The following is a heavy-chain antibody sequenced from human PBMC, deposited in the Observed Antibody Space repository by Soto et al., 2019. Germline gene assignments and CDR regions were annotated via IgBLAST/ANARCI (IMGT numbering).Heavy chain of an antibody. CDR3: ARDRGRSCIGGTCPFDY. CDR1: GYTFPTYC. D-gene: IGHD2-15*01. V-gene: IGHV1-18*01. CDR2: ISTYDGNT. Sequence: ASVKVSCKASGYTFPTYCITWVRQAPGQGLECMGWISTYDGNTYYAQKLQGRVTMIKDTSTSTAYMELRSLRSDDTAVYYCARDRGRSCIGGTCPFDYWGQGTLVTVSS. J-gene: IGHJ4*02.